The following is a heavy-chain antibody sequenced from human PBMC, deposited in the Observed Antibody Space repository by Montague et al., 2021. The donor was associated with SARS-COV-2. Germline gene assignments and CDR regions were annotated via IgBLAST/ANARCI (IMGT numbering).Heavy chain of an antibody. D-gene: IGHD3-10*01. CDR2: IHYSGST. CDR1: GGSIGSYY. Sequence: SETLSLTCSVSGGSIGSYYWSWLRQPPGKGLEWIGHIHYSGSTTYSPSFKSRVTISIDTPKNQFSRKLSSVTAADTAVHYCARSLDPSGTYYLPYWGQGTLVTVSS. J-gene: IGHJ4*02. V-gene: IGHV4-59*01. CDR3: ARSLDPSGTYYLPY.